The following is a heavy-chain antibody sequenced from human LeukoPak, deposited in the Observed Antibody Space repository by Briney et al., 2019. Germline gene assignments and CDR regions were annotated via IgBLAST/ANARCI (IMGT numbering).Heavy chain of an antibody. V-gene: IGHV4-59*11. CDR2: IYYSGST. CDR3: AKSLSRIAADYYYMDV. J-gene: IGHJ6*03. D-gene: IGHD6-13*01. Sequence: SETLSLTCTASGGSISSHYWSWIRQPPGKGLEWIGYIYYSGSTNYNPSLKSRVTISVGTSKNQFSLKLSSVTAADTAVYYCAKSLSRIAADYYYMDVWGKGSTVTVSS. CDR1: GGSISSHY.